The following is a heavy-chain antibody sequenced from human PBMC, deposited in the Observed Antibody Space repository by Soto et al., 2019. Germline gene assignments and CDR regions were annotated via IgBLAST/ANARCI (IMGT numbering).Heavy chain of an antibody. Sequence: EVQLLESGGGLVQPGGSLRLSCTASGFTLNNHAMSWVRQAPGKGLEWVSVISGSDGSTYYTDSVRGRFSISRDSSKNTLYLQMSSLRAEDTAVYYCASPPRATVTDNIFDFWGPGTLVTVSS. CDR1: GFTLNNHA. CDR3: ASPPRATVTDNIFDF. V-gene: IGHV3-23*01. D-gene: IGHD4-17*01. J-gene: IGHJ4*02. CDR2: ISGSDGST.